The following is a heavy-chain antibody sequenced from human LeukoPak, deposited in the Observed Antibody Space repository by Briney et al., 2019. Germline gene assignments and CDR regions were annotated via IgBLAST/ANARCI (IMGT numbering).Heavy chain of an antibody. CDR3: AKVSRPRVGYFDY. CDR2: ISDSGGST. CDR1: GFTFSSYA. D-gene: IGHD2-8*02. Sequence: HPGGSLRLSCTASGFTFSSYAMSWVRQAPGKGPEWVSIISDSGGSTYYADSAKGRFTISRDNSKNTLYVQMNSLRAEDTAVYYCAKVSRPRVGYFDYWGQGTLVTVSS. J-gene: IGHJ4*02. V-gene: IGHV3-23*01.